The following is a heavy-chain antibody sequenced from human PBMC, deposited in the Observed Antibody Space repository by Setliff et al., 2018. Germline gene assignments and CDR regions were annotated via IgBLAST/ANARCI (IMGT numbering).Heavy chain of an antibody. V-gene: IGHV3-23*01. CDR1: GFTSNMYG. CDR2: ISGSGDST. Sequence: GGSLRLSCAASGFTSNMYGVHWVRQTPGKGLEWVSSISGSGDSTYYADSVKGRFTLSRDNSKNTLYLQMNSLRAEDTAVYYCAKREIIAVTRWFDPWGQGTLVTSPQ. J-gene: IGHJ5*02. D-gene: IGHD2-15*01. CDR3: AKREIIAVTRWFDP.